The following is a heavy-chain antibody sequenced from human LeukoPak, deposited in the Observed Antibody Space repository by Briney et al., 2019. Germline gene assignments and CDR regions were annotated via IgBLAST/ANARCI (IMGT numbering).Heavy chain of an antibody. CDR3: AKASELGRGYFHY. D-gene: IGHD7-27*01. CDR1: GFTVSTYW. Sequence: GGSLRLSCAASGFTVSTYWMSWVGQAPGKGLEWVANIKQDGREKYYVDSVKGRFTISRDNAKNSLYLQMNSLRAEDTAVYYCAKASELGRGYFHYWGQGTLVTVSS. CDR2: IKQDGREK. V-gene: IGHV3-7*02. J-gene: IGHJ4*02.